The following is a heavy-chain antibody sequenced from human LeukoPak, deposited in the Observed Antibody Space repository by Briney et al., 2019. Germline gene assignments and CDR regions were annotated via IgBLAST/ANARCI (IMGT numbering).Heavy chain of an antibody. D-gene: IGHD2-15*01. V-gene: IGHV1-46*01. J-gene: IGHJ5*02. CDR2: INPSGGSS. CDR1: GYTFTSYY. Sequence: ASVKVSCKASGYTFTSYYIHWVRQAPGQGLEWMGIINPSGGSSTYAQKFHARVTMTRDTSTSTVYMELSSLRSEDTAVYFCARWRGGSVCFDPWGQGTLVTVSS. CDR3: ARWRGGSVCFDP.